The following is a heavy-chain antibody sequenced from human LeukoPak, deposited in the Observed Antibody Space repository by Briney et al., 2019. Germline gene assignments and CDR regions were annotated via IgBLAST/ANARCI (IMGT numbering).Heavy chain of an antibody. D-gene: IGHD6-19*01. CDR2: IIPIFGTA. V-gene: IGHV1-69*05. Sequence: SVKVSCRASGGTFSSYAISWVRQAPGQGLEWMGGIIPIFGTANYAQKFQGRVTITTDESTITAYMELSSLRSEDTAVYYCARDLGIAVAGNNWFDPWGQGTLVTVSS. J-gene: IGHJ5*02. CDR3: ARDLGIAVAGNNWFDP. CDR1: GGTFSSYA.